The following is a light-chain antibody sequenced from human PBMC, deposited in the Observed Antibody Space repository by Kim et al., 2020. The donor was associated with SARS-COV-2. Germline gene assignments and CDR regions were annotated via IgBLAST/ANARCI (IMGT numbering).Light chain of an antibody. CDR1: SSNIGAGYD. CDR2: GHT. CDR3: QAYDTGLRGAV. J-gene: IGLJ1*01. Sequence: QSVLTQPPSVSAAPGQRVTISCTGSSSNIGAGYDLNWYQLLPGTAPKLLIYGHTHRPSGVPDRFSGSKSGSSVSLTIAGLQPEDEADYYCQAYDTGLRGAVFGPGTKVTVL. V-gene: IGLV1-40*01.